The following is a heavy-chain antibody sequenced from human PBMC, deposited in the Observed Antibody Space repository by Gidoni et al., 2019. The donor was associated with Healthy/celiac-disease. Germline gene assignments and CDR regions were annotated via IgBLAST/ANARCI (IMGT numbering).Heavy chain of an antibody. Sequence: EVQLVESGGGLVQPGGSLRLSCAASGLTVSSNYMSWVRQAPGKGLEWVSVIYSGGSTYYADSVKGRFTISRDNSKNTLYLQMNSLRAEDTAVYYCASLPLITMVRGVSAFDIWGQGTMVTVSS. J-gene: IGHJ3*02. CDR3: ASLPLITMVRGVSAFDI. CDR2: IYSGGST. V-gene: IGHV3-66*01. D-gene: IGHD3-10*01. CDR1: GLTVSSNY.